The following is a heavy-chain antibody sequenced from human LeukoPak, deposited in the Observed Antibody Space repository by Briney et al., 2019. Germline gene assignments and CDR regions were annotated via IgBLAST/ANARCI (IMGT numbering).Heavy chain of an antibody. V-gene: IGHV3-7*01. CDR1: GFTFTSHW. J-gene: IGHJ4*02. D-gene: IGHD5-12*01. Sequence: GGSLRLSCAASGFTFTSHWMSWVRQAPGKGLEWVANIKEDATEKYYLDSVKGRFTISRDNAKNSLHLQMNSLRAEDTAVYYCVRDTSGPDYWGQGTLVTVSS. CDR3: VRDTSGPDY. CDR2: IKEDATEK.